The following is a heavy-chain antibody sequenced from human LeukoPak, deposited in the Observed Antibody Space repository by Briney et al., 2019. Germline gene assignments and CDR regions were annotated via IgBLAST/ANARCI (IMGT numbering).Heavy chain of an antibody. D-gene: IGHD3-22*01. CDR1: GGSISSSSYY. CDR2: INHSGST. J-gene: IGHJ4*02. V-gene: IGHV4-39*07. CDR3: ARGGYYDSSGYPIYYFDY. Sequence: ASETLSLTCTVSGGSISSSSYYWGWIRQPPGKGLEWIGEINHSGSTNYNPSLKSRVTISVDTSKNQLSLKLSSVTAADTAVYYCARGGYYDSSGYPIYYFDYWGQGTLVTVSS.